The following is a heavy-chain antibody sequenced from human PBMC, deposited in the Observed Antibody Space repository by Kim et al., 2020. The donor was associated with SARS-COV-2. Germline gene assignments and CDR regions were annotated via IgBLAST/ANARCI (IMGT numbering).Heavy chain of an antibody. CDR1: GYTFSGYY. Sequence: ASVKVSCKTSGYTFSGYYMHWVRQAPGQGLEWMGWMKAKNGDTKYAPQFQGRVTMSRDTSISTAYMELSSLRSDDTAVYYCARLWGSSEGDYWGQGTLVVVS. D-gene: IGHD3-16*01. CDR3: ARLWGSSEGDY. V-gene: IGHV1-2*02. CDR2: MKAKNGDT. J-gene: IGHJ4*02.